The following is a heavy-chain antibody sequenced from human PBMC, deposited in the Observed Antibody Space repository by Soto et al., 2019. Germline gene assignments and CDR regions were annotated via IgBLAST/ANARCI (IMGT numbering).Heavy chain of an antibody. CDR3: ATTIAGVKGYFDY. CDR2: ISTSGGDS. J-gene: IGHJ4*02. V-gene: IGHV3-23*01. D-gene: IGHD6-13*01. Sequence: EVQLLESGGNLVQPGGSLRLSCGASGFTFSSRIMSWVRQAPGKGLEWVSVISTSGGDSYYADSVKGRLTISRDNSKNMLFLQMNSLRVEDTAVYYCATTIAGVKGYFDYWGQGTLVTVSS. CDR1: GFTFSSRI.